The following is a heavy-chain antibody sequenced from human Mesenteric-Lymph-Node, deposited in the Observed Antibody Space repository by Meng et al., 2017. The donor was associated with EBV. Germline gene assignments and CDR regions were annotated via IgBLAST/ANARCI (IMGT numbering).Heavy chain of an antibody. CDR3: ASGLLHTSMPY. J-gene: IGHJ4*02. V-gene: IGHV4-30-4*01. D-gene: IGHD2/OR15-2a*01. CDR2: IYSSGIT. Sequence: VQFEDAGPGLVKPSQPLSLTCTVSSGSINNDASYWTWVRQSPEKGLEWIGYIYSSGITYYNPSLKSRVSISTDTSINQFSLKLTSVTAADTAVYYCASGLLHTSMPYWGQGILVTVSS. CDR1: SGSINNDASY.